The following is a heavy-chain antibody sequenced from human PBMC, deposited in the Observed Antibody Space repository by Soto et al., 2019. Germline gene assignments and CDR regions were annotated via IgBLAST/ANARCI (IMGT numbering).Heavy chain of an antibody. J-gene: IGHJ6*02. D-gene: IGHD5-12*01. CDR1: GFTFRYYG. CDR3: AKEVFNGYDSKSFHYPVVDV. CDR2: ISFDGSNQ. V-gene: IGHV3-30*18. Sequence: GGSLRLSCAASGFTFRYYGMHWVRQAPGKGLAWVAFISFDGSNQNYEDSVKGRFTVSRDNSNSTMSLQMDSLRPEDTAVYYCAKEVFNGYDSKSFHYPVVDVWGPGTTVTVSS.